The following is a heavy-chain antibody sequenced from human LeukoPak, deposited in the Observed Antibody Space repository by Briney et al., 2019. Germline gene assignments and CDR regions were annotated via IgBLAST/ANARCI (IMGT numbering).Heavy chain of an antibody. V-gene: IGHV1-2*02. CDR1: GYTFTGYY. J-gene: IGHJ4*02. D-gene: IGHD5-18*01. Sequence: ASVKVSCKASGYTFTGYYIHGVRQAPGQGLEWMGWINPNSGVTNYAQKFQGRVTMTRDTSISTAYMELSRLRSDDTAVYYCARADTATIPMVYWGQGTLFTVSS. CDR2: INPNSGVT. CDR3: ARADTATIPMVY.